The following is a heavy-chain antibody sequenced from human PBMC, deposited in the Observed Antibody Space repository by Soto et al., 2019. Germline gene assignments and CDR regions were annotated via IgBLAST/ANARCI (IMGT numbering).Heavy chain of an antibody. CDR3: ARGQRYSRGWTSYYFDY. Sequence: SETLSLTCAVYGGSFSGYYWSWIRQPPGKGLEWIGEINHSGSTNYNPSLKSRVTISVDTSKNQFSLKLSSVTAADTAVYYCARGQRYSRGWTSYYFDYWGQGTLVTVSS. CDR1: GGSFSGYY. CDR2: INHSGST. J-gene: IGHJ4*02. D-gene: IGHD6-19*01. V-gene: IGHV4-34*01.